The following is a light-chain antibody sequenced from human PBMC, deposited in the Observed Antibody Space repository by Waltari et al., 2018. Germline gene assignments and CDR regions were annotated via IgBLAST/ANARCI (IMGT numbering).Light chain of an antibody. CDR3: MQTADWPAS. J-gene: IGKJ1*01. CDR2: RVS. V-gene: IGKV2-30*02. Sequence: IVLTQSPLSLPVTLGQPASISCRSIRSLVHSDGFTYLNWFHQRPGQSPRRLIYRVSNRDSGVPDRFSGSGSGSDFTLKITRVEAEDVGVYYCMQTADWPASFGQGTKVEIK. CDR1: RSLVHSDGFTY.